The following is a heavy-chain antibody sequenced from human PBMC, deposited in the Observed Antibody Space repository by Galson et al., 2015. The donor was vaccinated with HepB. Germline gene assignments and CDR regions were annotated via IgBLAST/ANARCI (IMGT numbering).Heavy chain of an antibody. CDR1: GFPFTSYS. Sequence: SVKVSCKASGFPFTSYSVHWVRQAPGQRLECMGWINTANGNTKYSQKFQGRVTITRYTSASTAYMELRSLRSEDTAVYYCARAYYYDSSGPYYDAFDIWGQGTMVTVSS. J-gene: IGHJ3*02. CDR2: INTANGNT. V-gene: IGHV1-3*04. CDR3: ARAYYYDSSGPYYDAFDI. D-gene: IGHD3-22*01.